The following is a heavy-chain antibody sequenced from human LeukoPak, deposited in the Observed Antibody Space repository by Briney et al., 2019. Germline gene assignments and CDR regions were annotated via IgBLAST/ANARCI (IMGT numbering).Heavy chain of an antibody. CDR3: AINFRSAYYFFDF. D-gene: IGHD3-3*01. CDR2: IYSGGRT. CDR1: GFTVSSNY. J-gene: IGHJ4*02. V-gene: IGHV3-53*01. Sequence: GGSLRLSCAASGFTVSSNYMSWVRQAPGKGLEWASVIYSGGRTYYTDSVKGRFTIFRDNSKNALYLQMNSLRAEDTAVYYCAINFRSAYYFFDFWGQGILVTVSS.